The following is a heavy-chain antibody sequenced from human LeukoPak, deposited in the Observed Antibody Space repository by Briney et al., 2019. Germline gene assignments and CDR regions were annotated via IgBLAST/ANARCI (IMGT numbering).Heavy chain of an antibody. J-gene: IGHJ6*03. CDR2: IYTSGST. Sequence: SETLSLTCTVSGGSISSGDYYWSWIRQPAGKGLEWIGRIYTSGSTNYNPSLKSRVTMSVDTSKNQFSLKLSSVTAADTAVYYCARAPAWDIVVVPAAIHPDYYYYMDVWGKGTTVTVSS. CDR1: GGSISSGDYY. CDR3: ARAPAWDIVVVPAAIHPDYYYYMDV. V-gene: IGHV4-61*02. D-gene: IGHD2-2*02.